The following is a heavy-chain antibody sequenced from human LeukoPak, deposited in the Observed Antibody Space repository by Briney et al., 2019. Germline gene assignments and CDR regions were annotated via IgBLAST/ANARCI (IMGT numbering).Heavy chain of an antibody. D-gene: IGHD2/OR15-2a*01. V-gene: IGHV4-59*01. CDR3: VSPFRARFEY. CDR1: GGSISTYY. J-gene: IGHJ4*02. Sequence: PSETLSLTCTVSGGSISTYYWSWIRQPPRKGLEWIGYISYSGSANYNPSLKSRVTISLDTSKNQFSLKLSSVTAADTAVYYCVSPFRARFEYWGQGTLVTVSS. CDR2: ISYSGSA.